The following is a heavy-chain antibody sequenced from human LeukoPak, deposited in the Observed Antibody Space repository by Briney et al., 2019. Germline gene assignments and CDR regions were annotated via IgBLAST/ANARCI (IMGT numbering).Heavy chain of an antibody. Sequence: GGSLRLSCAASGFTFSSYAMHWVRQAPSKGLEWVAVISYDGSNKYYADSVKGRFTISRDNSKNTLYLQMNSLRAEDTAVYYCGSLTGEDYWGQGTLVTVSS. V-gene: IGHV3-30-3*01. CDR3: GSLTGEDY. CDR2: ISYDGSNK. CDR1: GFTFSSYA. D-gene: IGHD7-27*01. J-gene: IGHJ4*02.